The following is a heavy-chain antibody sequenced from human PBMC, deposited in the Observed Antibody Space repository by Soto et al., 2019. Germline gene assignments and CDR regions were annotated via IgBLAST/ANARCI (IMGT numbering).Heavy chain of an antibody. CDR1: GASFSDSY. V-gene: IGHV4-34*01. Sequence: SETMSLTCAVYGASFSDSYRNWIRQPPGKGLEWIGEINHSGSTYSNPSLKSRVTISVDTSKNQFSLKLSSVTAADTAVYYCARHDYSRGYSYGFNAFDIWGQGTMVTVSS. CDR2: INHSGST. D-gene: IGHD5-18*01. CDR3: ARHDYSRGYSYGFNAFDI. J-gene: IGHJ3*02.